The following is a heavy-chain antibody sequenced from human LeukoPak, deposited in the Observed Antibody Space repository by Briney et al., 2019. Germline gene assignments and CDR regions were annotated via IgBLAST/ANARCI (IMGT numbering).Heavy chain of an antibody. V-gene: IGHV1-2*02. Sequence: ASVKVSCKASGYTFTGYYMRWVRQAPGQGLEWMGWIIPNSGGTNYAQKFQGRVTMTRDTSISTAYMELSRLRSDDTAVYYCAFSVGATMGFDYWGQGTLVTVSS. J-gene: IGHJ4*02. CDR1: GYTFTGYY. CDR2: IIPNSGGT. D-gene: IGHD1-26*01. CDR3: AFSVGATMGFDY.